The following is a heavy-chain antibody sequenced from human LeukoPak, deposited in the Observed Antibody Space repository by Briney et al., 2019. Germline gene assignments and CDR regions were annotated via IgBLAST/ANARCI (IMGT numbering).Heavy chain of an antibody. CDR3: AKGRGLWFGEPWDAFDI. Sequence: HAGGSLRLSCAASGFTVSSNCMSWVRQAPGKGLEWVSVIFSGGSTYYADSVKGRFTISRDSSKNTLYLQMNSLRAEDTAVYYCAKGRGLWFGEPWDAFDIWGQGTMVTVSS. CDR2: IFSGGST. D-gene: IGHD3-10*01. J-gene: IGHJ3*02. CDR1: GFTVSSNC. V-gene: IGHV3-66*01.